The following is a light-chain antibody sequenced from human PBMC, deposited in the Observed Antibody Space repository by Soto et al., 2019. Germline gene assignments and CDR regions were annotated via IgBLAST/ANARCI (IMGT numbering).Light chain of an antibody. CDR1: QSGRNNY. V-gene: IGKV3-20*01. CDR3: QQYGSSGT. J-gene: IGKJ1*01. CDR2: GAS. Sequence: EIVLTQSPGTLSLSPGERATLACRASQSGRNNYLAWYQQKPGQAPRLRIEGASNRATGIPDRFSGSGSGTDFTLTISRLEPEDFAVYYCQQYGSSGTFGQGTKVDIK.